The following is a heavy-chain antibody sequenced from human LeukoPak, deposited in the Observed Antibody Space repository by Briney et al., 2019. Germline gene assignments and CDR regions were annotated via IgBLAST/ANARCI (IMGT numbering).Heavy chain of an antibody. CDR3: ARVAAYYYMDV. CDR2: IYHSGST. CDR1: GGSISSGGYY. V-gene: IGHV4-30-2*01. J-gene: IGHJ6*03. D-gene: IGHD6-13*01. Sequence: PSQTLSLTCTVSGGSISSGGYYWSWIRQPPGKGLEWIGYIYHSGSTYYNPSLKSRVTISVDRSKNQFSLKLSSVTAADTAVYYCARVAAYYYMDVWGKGTTVTVSS.